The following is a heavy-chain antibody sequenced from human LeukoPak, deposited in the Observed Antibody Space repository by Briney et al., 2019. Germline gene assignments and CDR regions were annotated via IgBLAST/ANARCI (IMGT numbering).Heavy chain of an antibody. CDR3: ARARDAFDI. CDR2: ISAYDGNT. J-gene: IGHJ3*02. Sequence: GASVKVSCKASGYTFTSYGISWVRQAPGQGLEWTGWISAYDGNTNYAQKLQGRVTMTTDTSTSTAYMELSSLRSEDTAVYYCARARDAFDIWGQGTMVTVSS. CDR1: GYTFTSYG. V-gene: IGHV1-18*01.